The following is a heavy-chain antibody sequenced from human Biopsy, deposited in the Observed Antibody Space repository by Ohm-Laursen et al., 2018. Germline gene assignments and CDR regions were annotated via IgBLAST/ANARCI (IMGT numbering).Heavy chain of an antibody. CDR1: GYTLTDLS. Sequence: GALVKVSCKISGYTLTDLSMHWVRQAPGKGLEWMGGFAPENGKTIYAQKFQGRVTMTEDTSTDTAYMELSNLRSEDTAVYYCAGDINNWNVNYWGQGTLVIVSS. V-gene: IGHV1-24*01. D-gene: IGHD1-20*01. J-gene: IGHJ4*02. CDR2: FAPENGKT. CDR3: AGDINNWNVNY.